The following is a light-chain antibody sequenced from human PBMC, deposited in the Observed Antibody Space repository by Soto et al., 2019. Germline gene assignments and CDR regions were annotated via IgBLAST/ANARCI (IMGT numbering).Light chain of an antibody. CDR1: SSNMGAGYD. CDR2: VTN. J-gene: IGLJ2*01. CDR3: QTYDSSFRGSI. Sequence: QSVLTQPPSVSGAPGQRVTISCTGSSSNMGAGYDVHWYQQLPGTAPKLLIYVTNNRPSGVPDRFSGSKSGTSASLAITGLRAEDEADYYCQTYDSSFRGSIFGGGTKLTVL. V-gene: IGLV1-40*01.